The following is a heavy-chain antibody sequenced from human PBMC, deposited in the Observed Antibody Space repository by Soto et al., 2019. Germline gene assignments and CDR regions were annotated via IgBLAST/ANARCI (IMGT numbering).Heavy chain of an antibody. J-gene: IGHJ5*02. V-gene: IGHV1-69*13. CDR2: IIPLFGTT. CDR3: ARARRTSWYNWFDP. CDR1: GGNLSRSG. D-gene: IGHD2-2*01. Sequence: SVKVSCKASGGNLSRSGISWVRQAPGQGLEWMGGIIPLFGTTNYARKFKGRVTITADESTSTAYMELSSLRFEDTAVYYCARARRTSWYNWFDPWGQGTLVTVSS.